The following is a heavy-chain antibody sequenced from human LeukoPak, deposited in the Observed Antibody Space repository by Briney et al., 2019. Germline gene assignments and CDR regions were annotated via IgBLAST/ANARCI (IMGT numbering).Heavy chain of an antibody. J-gene: IGHJ4*02. D-gene: IGHD3-3*01. CDR2: ISGSGGTT. CDR1: GFTFSSYA. V-gene: IGHV3-23*01. Sequence: GGSLRLSCAASGFTFSSYAMSWVRQAPGKGLEWVSGISGSGGTTYYADSVKGRFTISRDNSKNTLYLQMNSLRAEDTAVYYCAKDGVFGFPRYFDCWGQGTLVTVSS. CDR3: AKDGVFGFPRYFDC.